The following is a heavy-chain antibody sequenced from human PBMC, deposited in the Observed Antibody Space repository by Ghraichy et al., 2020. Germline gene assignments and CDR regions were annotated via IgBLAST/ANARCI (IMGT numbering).Heavy chain of an antibody. CDR3: ARGGTGSIAVTGSDY. J-gene: IGHJ4*02. D-gene: IGHD6-19*01. CDR1: GFTFSDYD. CDR2: ISSSGSST. V-gene: IGHV3-11*06. Sequence: GSLRLSCAASGFTFSDYDMSWIRQAPGKGLEWVSYISSSGSSTNYADSVKGRFTISRDNAKKSLYLQMNSLRAEDTAVYYCARGGTGSIAVTGSDYWGQGTLVTVSS.